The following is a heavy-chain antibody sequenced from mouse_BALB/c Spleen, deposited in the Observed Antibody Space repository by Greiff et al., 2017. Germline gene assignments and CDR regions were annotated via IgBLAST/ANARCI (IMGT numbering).Heavy chain of an antibody. V-gene: IGHV5-12-1*01. CDR3: ARHGGNYYFDY. CDR1: GFAFSSYD. Sequence: EVKLMESGGGLVKPGGSLKLSCAASGFAFSSYDMSWVRQTPEKRLEWVAYISSGGGSTYYPDTVKGRFTISRDNAKNTLYLQMSSLKSEVTAMYYCARHGGNYYFDYWGQGTTLTVSS. D-gene: IGHD2-1*01. J-gene: IGHJ2*01. CDR2: ISSGGGST.